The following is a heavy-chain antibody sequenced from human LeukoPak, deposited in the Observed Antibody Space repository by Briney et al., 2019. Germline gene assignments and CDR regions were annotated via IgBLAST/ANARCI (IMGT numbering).Heavy chain of an antibody. CDR1: GFTFSTYA. J-gene: IGHJ4*02. D-gene: IGHD2-21*02. CDR3: TTTHIVVVTAHCGIDY. V-gene: IGHV3-15*01. Sequence: PGGSLRLSCAASGFTFSTYAMSWVRQAPGKGLEWVGRIKSKTDGGTTDYAAPVKGRFTISRDDSKNTLYLQMNSLKTEDTAVYYCTTTHIVVVTAHCGIDYWGQGTLVTVSS. CDR2: IKSKTDGGTT.